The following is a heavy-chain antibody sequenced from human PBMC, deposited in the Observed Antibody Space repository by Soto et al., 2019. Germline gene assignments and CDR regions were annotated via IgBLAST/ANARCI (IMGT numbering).Heavy chain of an antibody. CDR1: GYSFSTYW. Sequence: QLVQSGAEVKKPGESLKISCTGSGYSFSTYWIGWVRQMPGKGLEWMGIIFPGGSDTRYSPSFQGHVTMSADRSINTAYLQWSSLKASDTAMYYCARQGEMATIRTPDPFDIWGQGTMVIVSS. D-gene: IGHD3-3*02. CDR3: ARQGEMATIRTPDPFDI. V-gene: IGHV5-51*01. J-gene: IGHJ3*02. CDR2: IFPGGSDT.